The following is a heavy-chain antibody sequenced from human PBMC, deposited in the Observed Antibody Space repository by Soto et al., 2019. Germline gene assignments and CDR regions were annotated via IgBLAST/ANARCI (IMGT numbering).Heavy chain of an antibody. Sequence: PSETLSLTCSVSGYLISSGYYWGWVRQTPGKGLEWLGSIDYSGRTYKNPSLKSRVSASVDLSKNQFYLNLRSVTAADTAVYLCARDLSSGYDSYYLDYWGQATLGTIFS. CDR3: ARDLSSGYDSYYLDY. V-gene: IGHV4-38-2*02. CDR1: GYLISSGYY. J-gene: IGHJ4*02. CDR2: IDYSGRT. D-gene: IGHD3-22*01.